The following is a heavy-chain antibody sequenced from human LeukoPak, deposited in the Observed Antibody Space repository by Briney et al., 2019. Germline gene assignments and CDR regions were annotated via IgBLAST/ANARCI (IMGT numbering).Heavy chain of an antibody. J-gene: IGHJ3*02. CDR2: INAGNGNT. CDR3: ARSLLWIGPSPNTGAAFDI. V-gene: IGHV1-3*01. Sequence: GASVKVSCKASGYTFTSYAMHWVRQAPGQRLEWMGWINAGNGNTKYSQKFQGRVTITRDTSASTAYMELSSLRSEDTAVYYCARSLLWIGPSPNTGAAFDIWGQGTMVTVSS. CDR1: GYTFTSYA. D-gene: IGHD3-10*01.